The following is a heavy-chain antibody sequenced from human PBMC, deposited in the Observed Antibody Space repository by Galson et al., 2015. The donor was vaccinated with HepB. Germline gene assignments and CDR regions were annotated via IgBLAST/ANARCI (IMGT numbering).Heavy chain of an antibody. CDR2: ISYDGSNK. CDR3: AKESQQLGIFNQLADP. J-gene: IGHJ5*02. CDR1: GLTFSSYG. Sequence: SLRLSCAASGLTFSSYGMHWVRQTPGKGLEWVTVISYDGSNKYYADSVRGRFTISRDNSKSTLYLQMNSLRAEDTAVYYCAKESQQLGIFNQLADPWGQGTLVTVSS. D-gene: IGHD3-3*01. V-gene: IGHV3-30*18.